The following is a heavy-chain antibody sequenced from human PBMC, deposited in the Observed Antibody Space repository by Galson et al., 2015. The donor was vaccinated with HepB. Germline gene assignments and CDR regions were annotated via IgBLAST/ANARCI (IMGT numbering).Heavy chain of an antibody. CDR2: IDPSDSYT. CDR3: ARQDYCTNGVCGGMDV. CDR1: GYSFTSYW. J-gene: IGHJ6*02. D-gene: IGHD2-8*01. Sequence: QSGAEVKKPGESLRISCKGSGYSFTSYWISWVRQMPGKGLEWMGRIDPSDSYTNYSPSFQGHVTISADKSISTAYLQWSSLKASDTAMYYCARQDYCTNGVCGGMDVWGQGTTVTVSS. V-gene: IGHV5-10-1*01.